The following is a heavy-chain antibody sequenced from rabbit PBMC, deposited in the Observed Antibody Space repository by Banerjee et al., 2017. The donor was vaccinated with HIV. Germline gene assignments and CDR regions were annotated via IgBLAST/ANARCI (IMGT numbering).Heavy chain of an antibody. V-gene: IGHV1S45*01. CDR3: AREGASSAGYYL. Sequence: QEQLEESGGDLVKPEGSLTLTCTASGFSFSGSYWICWVRQAPGKGLEWIGYIGTGSGNTYYASWAKGRFTISKTSSTTVTLQMTSLTAADTATYFCAREGASSAGYYLWGQGTLVTVS. D-gene: IGHD1-1*01. CDR1: GFSFSGSYW. CDR2: IGTGSGNT. J-gene: IGHJ3*01.